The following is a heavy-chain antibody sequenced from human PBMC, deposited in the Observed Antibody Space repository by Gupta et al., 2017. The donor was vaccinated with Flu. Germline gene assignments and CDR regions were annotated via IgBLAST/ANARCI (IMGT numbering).Heavy chain of an antibody. Sequence: PGKGLEWVAVISYDGSNKCYADSVKGRFTISRDNSKNTLYLQMNSLRAEDTAVYYCAKEGIAAPTYYFDYWGQGTLVTVSS. V-gene: IGHV3-30*18. J-gene: IGHJ4*02. D-gene: IGHD6-13*01. CDR3: AKEGIAAPTYYFDY. CDR2: ISYDGSNK.